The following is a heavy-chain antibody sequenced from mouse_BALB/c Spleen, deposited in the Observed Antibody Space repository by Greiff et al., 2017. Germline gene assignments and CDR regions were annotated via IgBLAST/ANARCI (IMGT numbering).Heavy chain of an antibody. CDR3: ARSSVVLRSMDY. CDR1: GFTFSSYG. Sequence: EVQLVESGGGLVQPGGSLKLSCAASGFTFSSYGMSWVRQTPDKRLELVATINSNGGSTYYPDSVKGRFTISRDNAKNTLYLQMSSLKSEDTAMYYCARSSVVLRSMDYWGQGTSVTVSS. V-gene: IGHV5-6-3*01. J-gene: IGHJ4*01. CDR2: INSNGGST. D-gene: IGHD1-1*01.